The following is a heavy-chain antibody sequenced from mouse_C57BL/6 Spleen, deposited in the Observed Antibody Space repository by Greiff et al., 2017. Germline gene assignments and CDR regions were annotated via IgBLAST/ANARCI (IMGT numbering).Heavy chain of an antibody. D-gene: IGHD3-2*02. CDR3: ARWAAQDTSMDY. J-gene: IGHJ4*01. V-gene: IGHV1-54*01. CDR2: INPGSGGT. CDR1: GYAFTNYL. Sequence: QVQLQQSGAELVRPGTSVKVSCKASGYAFTNYLIEWVKQRPGQGLAWIGVINPGSGGTNYNEKFKGKATLTADKSSSTAYMQLSSLTSEDSAVYFCARWAAQDTSMDYWGQGTSVTVSS.